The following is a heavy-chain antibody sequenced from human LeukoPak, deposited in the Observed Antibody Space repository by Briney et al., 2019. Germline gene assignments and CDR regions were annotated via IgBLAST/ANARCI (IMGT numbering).Heavy chain of an antibody. J-gene: IGHJ4*02. D-gene: IGHD3-16*01. V-gene: IGHV3-9*01. CDR1: GFTFDDYA. Sequence: GGSLRLSCTASGFTFDDYAMHWVRQAPGKGLEWVSGISWNSGSMDYAGSVKGRFTISRDNAKNSLYLQMNSLRAEDTAFYYCAKVKPKGEFRSFDHGGKGTLFTVSS. CDR2: ISWNSGSM. CDR3: AKVKPKGEFRSFDH.